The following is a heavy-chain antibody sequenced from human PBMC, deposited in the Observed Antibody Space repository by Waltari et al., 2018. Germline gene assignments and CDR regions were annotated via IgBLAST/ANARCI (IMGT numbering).Heavy chain of an antibody. CDR3: ASSLDSSGST. Sequence: EVQLVETGGGLIQPGGSLRLSCAASGFTVNRTSTSWIRQAPGKGLEWVSLINSDGSTYYADSVKGRFTISRDNSKNTLNLQMNSLRAEDTAVYYCASSLDSSGSTWGQGTLVTVSS. V-gene: IGHV3-53*02. D-gene: IGHD3-22*01. CDR2: INSDGST. J-gene: IGHJ5*02. CDR1: GFTVNRTS.